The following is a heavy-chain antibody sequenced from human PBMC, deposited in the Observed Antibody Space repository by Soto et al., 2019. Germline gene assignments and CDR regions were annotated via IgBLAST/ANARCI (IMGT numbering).Heavy chain of an antibody. CDR2: IDPSDSYT. Sequence: EVQLVQSGAEVKKPGESLRISCKGSGYSFTSYWISWVPQMPGKGLGGWGRIDPSDSYTNYSPSFQGHVTISADKSISTAYLQWSSLKASDTAMYYCARLQAAAGDNDLTFDYWGQGTLVTVSS. J-gene: IGHJ4*02. CDR1: GYSFTSYW. D-gene: IGHD6-13*01. V-gene: IGHV5-10-1*01. CDR3: ARLQAAAGDNDLTFDY.